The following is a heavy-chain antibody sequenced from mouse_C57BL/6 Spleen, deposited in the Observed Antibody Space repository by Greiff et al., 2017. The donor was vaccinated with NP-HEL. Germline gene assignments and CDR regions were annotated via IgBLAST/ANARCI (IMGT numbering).Heavy chain of an antibody. CDR2: IDPNSGGT. V-gene: IGHV1-72*01. D-gene: IGHD2-2*01. CDR3: ARSPIYYGYAGTWYFDV. J-gene: IGHJ1*03. Sequence: QQPGRGLEWIGRIDPNSGGTKYNEKFKSKATLTVDKPSSTAYMQLSSLPSEDSAVYYCARSPIYYGYAGTWYFDVWGTGTTVTVAT.